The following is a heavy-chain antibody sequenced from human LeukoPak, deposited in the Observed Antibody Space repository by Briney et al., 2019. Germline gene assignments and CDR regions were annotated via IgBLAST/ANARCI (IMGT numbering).Heavy chain of an antibody. Sequence: PSETLSLTCTVSGGSISSYYWSWIRQPPGKGLEWIGSIYYSGSTYYNPSLKSRGTISVDTSKNQFSLSFSSVTAADTAVYYCARVSTGWYHYFDSWGQGTLVTVSS. CDR2: IYYSGST. CDR3: ARVSTGWYHYFDS. J-gene: IGHJ4*02. D-gene: IGHD6-19*01. V-gene: IGHV4-59*12. CDR1: GGSISSYY.